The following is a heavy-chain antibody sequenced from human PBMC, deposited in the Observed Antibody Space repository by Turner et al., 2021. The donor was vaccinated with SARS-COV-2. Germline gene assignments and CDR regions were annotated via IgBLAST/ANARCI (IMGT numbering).Heavy chain of an antibody. CDR2: INWNSGSI. Sequence: EVQLVESGGGLVQPGRSLRLSCAASGFTFHDYAMHWVRQAPGKGLEWVSGINWNSGSIGYADSVKGRFTISRDNAKNSLYLQMNSLRDEDTAVYYCARAEDYWGQGTLVTVSS. CDR1: GFTFHDYA. V-gene: IGHV3-9*01. D-gene: IGHD6-19*01. CDR3: ARAEDY. J-gene: IGHJ4*02.